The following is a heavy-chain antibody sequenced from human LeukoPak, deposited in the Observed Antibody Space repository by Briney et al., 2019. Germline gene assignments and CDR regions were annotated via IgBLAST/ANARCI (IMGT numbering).Heavy chain of an antibody. CDR1: SITLSVYW. CDR2: INFDGRDT. CDR3: TRILLG. V-gene: IGHV3-74*01. D-gene: IGHD3-9*01. J-gene: IGHJ4*02. Sequence: GGSLSLSCAASSITLSVYWMHWVRQAPGEGVVGVSRINFDGRDTRYTDFVKGRFTISRDNPKNTVFLQMNSQRAEDTAVFYCTRILLGWGQGIRATLSS.